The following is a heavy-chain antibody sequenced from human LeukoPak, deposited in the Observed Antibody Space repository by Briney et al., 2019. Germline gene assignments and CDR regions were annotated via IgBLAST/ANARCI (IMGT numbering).Heavy chain of an antibody. CDR2: INHSGST. V-gene: IGHV4-34*01. J-gene: IGHJ4*02. D-gene: IGHD3-10*01. CDR1: GFTFSDYC. Sequence: PGGSLRLSCAASGFTFSDYCMSWIRQPPGKGLEWIGEINHSGSTNYNPSLKSRVTISVDTSKNQLSLKLSSVTAADTAVYYCARGESQIIWFGENYFDYWGQGTLVTVSS. CDR3: ARGESQIIWFGENYFDY.